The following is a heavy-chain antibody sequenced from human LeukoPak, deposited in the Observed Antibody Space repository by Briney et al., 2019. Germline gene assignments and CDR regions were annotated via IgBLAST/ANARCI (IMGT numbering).Heavy chain of an antibody. CDR1: GGTFSSYA. V-gene: IGHV1-69*05. CDR2: IIPIFGTA. D-gene: IGHD3-10*01. Sequence: SVKVSCKASGGTFSSYAISWVRQAPGQGLEWMGGIIPIFGTANYAQKFQGRVTITTDESTSTAYMELRSLRSDDTAVYYCARVEYYYGSGSYYDGYYFDYWGQGTLVTVSS. CDR3: ARVEYYYGSGSYYDGYYFDY. J-gene: IGHJ4*02.